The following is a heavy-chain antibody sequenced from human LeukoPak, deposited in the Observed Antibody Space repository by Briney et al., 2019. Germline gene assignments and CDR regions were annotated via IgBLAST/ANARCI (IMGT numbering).Heavy chain of an antibody. CDR1: GDSISATSYY. Sequence: SETLSLTCTVSGDSISATSYYWGWIRQSPGQGLEWIGSLYDSGRTFYSPSLKSRVTISVDPSKNQFSLNLTSVIATDTALYYCARLRDGYNFEFWGQGVLVTVSS. CDR2: LYDSGRT. CDR3: ARLRDGYNFEF. D-gene: IGHD5-24*01. J-gene: IGHJ4*02. V-gene: IGHV4-39*01.